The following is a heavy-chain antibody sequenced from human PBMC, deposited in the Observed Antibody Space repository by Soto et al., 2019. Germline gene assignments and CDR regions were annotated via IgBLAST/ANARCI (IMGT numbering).Heavy chain of an antibody. J-gene: IGHJ6*02. CDR1: GGSFSGYY. V-gene: IGHV4-34*01. Sequence: PSETLSLTCAVYGGSFSGYYWSWILQPPGKGLEWIGEINHSGSTNYNPSLKSRVTISVDTPKNQFSLKLSSVTAADTAVYYCAREEIVVADYYYYGMAVRGQGTTVTVSS. CDR3: AREEIVVADYYYYGMAV. D-gene: IGHD2-15*01. CDR2: INHSGST.